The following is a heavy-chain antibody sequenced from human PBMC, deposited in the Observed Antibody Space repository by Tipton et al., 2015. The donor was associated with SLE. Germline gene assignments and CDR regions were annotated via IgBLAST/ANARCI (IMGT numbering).Heavy chain of an antibody. CDR1: GGSISSLY. Sequence: LRLSCTVSGGSISSLYWSWIRQPPGKGLEWIGYIYYSGSTNYNPSLKSRVTISVDTSKNQFSLKLSSVTAADTAVYYCATIWGSGAFDIWGQGTMVTVSS. CDR2: IYYSGST. CDR3: ATIWGSGAFDI. J-gene: IGHJ3*02. D-gene: IGHD7-27*01. V-gene: IGHV4-59*11.